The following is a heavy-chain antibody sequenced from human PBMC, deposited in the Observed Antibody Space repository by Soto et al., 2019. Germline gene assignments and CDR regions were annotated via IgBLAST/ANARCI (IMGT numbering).Heavy chain of an antibody. D-gene: IGHD2-21*01. CDR2: IYYSGTT. Sequence: QVQLQESGPGLVKPSQTLSLTCTVSGGSISSGGYYWYWIRQHPGKGLEWIGYIYYSGTTDYNPSLKSRVTISVDSSKKQFSLKLSSVTAADTAVYYCAASCVACGGFNYYGMDVWGQGTTVTVSS. CDR3: AASCVACGGFNYYGMDV. CDR1: GGSISSGGYY. J-gene: IGHJ6*02. V-gene: IGHV4-31*03.